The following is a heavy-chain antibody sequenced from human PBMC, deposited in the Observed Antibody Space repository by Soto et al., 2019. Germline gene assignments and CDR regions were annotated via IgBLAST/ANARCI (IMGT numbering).Heavy chain of an antibody. V-gene: IGHV1-3*01. CDR2: INAGNGNT. D-gene: IGHD1-26*01. J-gene: IGHJ4*02. Sequence: QVQLVQSGAEVKKPGASVKVSCKASGYTFTSYAMHWVRQAPVQSLEWMGWINAGNGNTKYSQKFQGRVTITRDTSASTAYMELSSLRSEDTAVYYCARVHRIVGATSEYFDYWGQGALVTVSS. CDR1: GYTFTSYA. CDR3: ARVHRIVGATSEYFDY.